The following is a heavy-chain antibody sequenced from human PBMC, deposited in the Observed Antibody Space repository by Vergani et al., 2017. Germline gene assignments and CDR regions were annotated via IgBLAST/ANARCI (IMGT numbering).Heavy chain of an antibody. CDR1: GGSFSGYY. Sequence: QVQLQQWGAGLLKPSETLSLTCAVYGGSFSGYYWSWIRQPPGKGLEWIGEINHSGSTYYNPSLKSRVTISVDTSKNQFSLKLSSVTAADTAVYYCARGYYGSGSYNPYYYYGMDVWGQGTTVTVSS. J-gene: IGHJ6*02. CDR2: INHSGST. CDR3: ARGYYGSGSYNPYYYYGMDV. D-gene: IGHD3-10*01. V-gene: IGHV4-34*01.